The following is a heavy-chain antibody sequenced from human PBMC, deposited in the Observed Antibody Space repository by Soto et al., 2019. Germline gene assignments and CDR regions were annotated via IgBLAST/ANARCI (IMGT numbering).Heavy chain of an antibody. CDR3: AGTRGYSGYDPLDY. CDR1: GFSFSTYA. D-gene: IGHD5-12*01. CDR2: ISSNGGST. J-gene: IGHJ4*02. Sequence: GGSLRLSCAASGFSFSTYAFHWVRQAPGKGLEYVSAISSNGGSTFYASSVKGRFAISRDNLNNTPYLQMGSLRAEDMVVYYCAGTRGYSGYDPLDYWGQGTLVTVSS. V-gene: IGHV3-64*01.